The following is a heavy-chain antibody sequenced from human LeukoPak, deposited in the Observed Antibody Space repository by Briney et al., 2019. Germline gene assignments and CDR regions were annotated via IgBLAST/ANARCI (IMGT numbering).Heavy chain of an antibody. D-gene: IGHD3-22*01. CDR1: GFTFSSYA. CDR3: AKDLAAVHDSSGYYSGY. J-gene: IGHJ4*02. V-gene: IGHV3-23*01. Sequence: AGGSLRLSCAASGFTFSSYAMSWVRQAPGKGLEWVSAISGNGGTTHYADSVKGRFTISRDNSKNTLYLQMNSLRAEDTAVYYCAKDLAAVHDSSGYYSGYWGQGTLVTVSS. CDR2: ISGNGGTT.